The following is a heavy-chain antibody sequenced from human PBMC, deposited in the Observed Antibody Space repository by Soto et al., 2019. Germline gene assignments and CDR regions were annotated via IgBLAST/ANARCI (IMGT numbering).Heavy chain of an antibody. D-gene: IGHD2-21*01. CDR2: IWTSGST. CDR1: GFTFSSND. J-gene: IGHJ3*01. V-gene: IGHV3-53*01. CDR3: ASRPLFRGDA. Sequence: EVQLVESGGGLIQPGGSLRLSCEASGFTFSSNDMNWVRQAPGKGLEWVSLIWTSGSTAYADSVKGRYTISRDNSKNALYLHMSSMRAEDTAVYYCASRPLFRGDAWGQGTMVTVSS.